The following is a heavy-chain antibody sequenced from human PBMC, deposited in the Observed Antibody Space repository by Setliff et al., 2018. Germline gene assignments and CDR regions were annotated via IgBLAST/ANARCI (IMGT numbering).Heavy chain of an antibody. D-gene: IGHD4-17*01. CDR2: IHSDGITT. J-gene: IGHJ5*02. CDR1: SFNLANYA. V-gene: IGHV3-23*01. CDR3: ARDPNGDYVGAFDP. Sequence: PGGSLRLSCVASSFNLANYAVTWVRQAPGKGLEWVSSIHSDGITTYYADSVKGRFTISRDNSRNTLSLQMNSLRAEDTASYYCARDPNGDYVGAFDPWGLGIVVTVSS.